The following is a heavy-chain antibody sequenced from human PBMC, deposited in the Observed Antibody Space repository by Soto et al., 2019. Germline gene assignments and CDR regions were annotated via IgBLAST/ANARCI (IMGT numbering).Heavy chain of an antibody. CDR3: ARVVSSIQNPPDFYYYYYYMDV. CDR1: GGSISSYY. CDR2: IYYSGST. J-gene: IGHJ6*03. V-gene: IGHV4-59*01. Sequence: SETLSLTCTVSGGSISSYYWSWIRQPPGKGLEWIGYIYYSGSTNYNPSLKSRVTISVDTSKNQFSLKLSSVTAADTAVYYCARVVSSIQNPPDFYYYYYYMDVWGKGTTVT. D-gene: IGHD6-6*01.